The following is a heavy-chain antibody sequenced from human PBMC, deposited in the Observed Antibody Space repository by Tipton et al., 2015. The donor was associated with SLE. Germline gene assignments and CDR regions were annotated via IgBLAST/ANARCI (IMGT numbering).Heavy chain of an antibody. CDR3: ARGRPGATQAWGGYFYYMDV. D-gene: IGHD3-16*01. J-gene: IGHJ6*03. V-gene: IGHV4-39*07. Sequence: LRLSCTVSGGPIRSSSSHWGWIRQPPGKGLEWIGSISNSGRTAYNPSLKSRVTISVDTSKNQFSLKLSSVTAADTAVYYCARGRPGATQAWGGYFYYMDVWGKGTTVTVSS. CDR1: GGPIRSSSSH. CDR2: ISNSGRT.